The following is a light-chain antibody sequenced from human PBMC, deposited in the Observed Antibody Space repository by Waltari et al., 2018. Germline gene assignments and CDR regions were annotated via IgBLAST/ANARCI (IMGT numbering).Light chain of an antibody. Sequence: DIQMTQSPSTLSASVGDRVTIPCRASQSISSWLAWYQQKPGKAPKLLIYKASSLESGVPSRFSGSGSGTEFTLTISSLQPDDFATYYCQQYNSYWGTFGQGTKVEIK. V-gene: IGKV1-5*03. CDR2: KAS. J-gene: IGKJ1*01. CDR3: QQYNSYWGT. CDR1: QSISSW.